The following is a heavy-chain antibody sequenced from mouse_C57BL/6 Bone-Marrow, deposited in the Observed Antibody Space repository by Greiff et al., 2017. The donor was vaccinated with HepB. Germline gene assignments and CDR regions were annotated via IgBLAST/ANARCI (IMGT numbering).Heavy chain of an antibody. V-gene: IGHV1-19*01. Sequence: EVQLQESGPVLVKPGASVKMSCKASGYTFTDYYMNWVKQSHGKSLEWIGVINPYSGGTSYNQKFKGKATLTVDKSSSTAYMELNSLTSEDSAVYYCARTDYYGSRDYAMDYWGQGTSVTVSA. CDR1: GYTFTDYY. CDR2: INPYSGGT. CDR3: ARTDYYGSRDYAMDY. D-gene: IGHD1-1*01. J-gene: IGHJ4*01.